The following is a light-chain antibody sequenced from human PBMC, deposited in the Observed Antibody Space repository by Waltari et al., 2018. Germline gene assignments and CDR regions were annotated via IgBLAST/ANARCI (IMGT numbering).Light chain of an antibody. V-gene: IGLV2-8*01. CDR1: RWDVGAYRY. Sequence: QSALTQPPSATGSPGQLVTISCTGGRWDVGAYRYVSWYQQHPGRAPKVIMYEVDKRPSGVPERFSGSKSGTTASLTISGLKVEDEADYYCTSYGGTNNFLCGSGTKVTV. CDR3: TSYGGTNNFL. CDR2: EVD. J-gene: IGLJ1*01.